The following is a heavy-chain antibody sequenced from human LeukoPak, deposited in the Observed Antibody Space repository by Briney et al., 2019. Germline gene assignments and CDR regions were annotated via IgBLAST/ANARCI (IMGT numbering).Heavy chain of an antibody. CDR1: GYTFTIYY. V-gene: IGHV1-2*02. J-gene: IGHJ4*02. CDR3: TSQQLVPL. Sequence: ASVTVSCKASGYTFTIYYMHWVRQAPGQGLEGMGWINPKSGGTNYAQKFPRRLPMTIDTSISTAYMELSSLRSDDTAVYYCTSQQLVPLWGQGTLVTVSS. CDR2: INPKSGGT. D-gene: IGHD6-13*01.